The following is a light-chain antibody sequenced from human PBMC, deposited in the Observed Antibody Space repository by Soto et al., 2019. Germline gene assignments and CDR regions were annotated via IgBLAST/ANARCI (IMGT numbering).Light chain of an antibody. Sequence: IVLPQAPATLSSFPVDIVTLPFKSSQAVNTRLAWYQHKPGQAPRLLIYLASNRAAGVPARFSGSGSGTDFTLTISNVEPEDFAVYYCHQRQSWPRTFGQGTKVDI. CDR1: QAVNTR. CDR3: HQRQSWPRT. CDR2: LAS. V-gene: IGKV3-11*01. J-gene: IGKJ1*01.